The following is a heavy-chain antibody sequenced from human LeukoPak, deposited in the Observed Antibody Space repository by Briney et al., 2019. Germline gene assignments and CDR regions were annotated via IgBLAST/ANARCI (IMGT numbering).Heavy chain of an antibody. V-gene: IGHV4-4*02. CDR1: GGSISSSNW. Sequence: NPSGTLSLTCAVSGGSISSSNWWSWVRQPPGKGLEWIGEINHSGSTNYNPSLKGRVTISVDTSKNQFSLKLSSVTAADTAVYYCARGVLRYFDRFLSGPLFDYWGQGTLVTVSS. J-gene: IGHJ4*02. CDR3: ARGVLRYFDRFLSGPLFDY. D-gene: IGHD3-9*01. CDR2: INHSGST.